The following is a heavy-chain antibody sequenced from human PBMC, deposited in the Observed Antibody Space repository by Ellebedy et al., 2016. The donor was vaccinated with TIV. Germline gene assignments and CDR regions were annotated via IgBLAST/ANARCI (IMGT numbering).Heavy chain of an antibody. J-gene: IGHJ4*02. CDR1: GYTFTDYR. CDR3: ARDYWGSYEY. Sequence: AASVNVSCKASGYTFTDYRLDWVRQAPGLGLEWMGWISPNGGGTHYAQKFQGRVSMTGDASISTAYLELSRLTSDDTAVYYCARDYWGSYEYWGQGTLVTVSS. V-gene: IGHV1-2*02. D-gene: IGHD1-26*01. CDR2: ISPNGGGT.